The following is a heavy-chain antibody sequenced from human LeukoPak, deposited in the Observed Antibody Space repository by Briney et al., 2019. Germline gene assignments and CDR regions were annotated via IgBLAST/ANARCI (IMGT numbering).Heavy chain of an antibody. CDR3: VRGFLVVAGQGAFDY. J-gene: IGHJ4*02. D-gene: IGHD6-19*01. CDR2: LYSGGNT. CDR1: GFTVSSHY. V-gene: IGHV3-53*01. Sequence: SGGSLRLSCAASGFTVSSHYMSWVRPAPGKGLEWVSVLYSGGNTYYADSVKPRFTISRDNSRNTLYLQVNSLGGDDTAIYYWVRGFLVVAGQGAFDYWGQGTLVTVSS.